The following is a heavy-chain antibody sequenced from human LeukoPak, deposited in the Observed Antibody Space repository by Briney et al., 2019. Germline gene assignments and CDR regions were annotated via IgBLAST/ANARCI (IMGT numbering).Heavy chain of an antibody. V-gene: IGHV3-23*01. CDR1: GFTFSSYA. CDR2: ISGSGGST. CDR3: ARASGDYVQRSFDI. Sequence: GESLRLSCAASGFTFSSYAMSWVRQAPGKGLEWVSAISGSGGSTYYADSVKGRFTISRDNSKNTLYLQMNSLRAEDTAVYYCARASGDYVQRSFDIRGQGTMVTVSS. J-gene: IGHJ3*02. D-gene: IGHD4-17*01.